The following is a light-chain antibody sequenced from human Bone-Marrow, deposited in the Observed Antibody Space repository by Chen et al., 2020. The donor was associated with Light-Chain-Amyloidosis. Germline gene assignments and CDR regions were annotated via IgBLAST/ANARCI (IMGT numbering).Light chain of an antibody. V-gene: IGLV6-57*03. J-gene: IGLJ3*02. Sequence: NFMLTQPHSVSESPGKTLIISCTRSGGSIASNYVQWYQQRPGSAPTTVIYEDNQRPSGVPDRFSGSSDSSSNSASLTISGLKTEDEADYYCQSYDSTNRVFGGGTKLTVL. CDR3: QSYDSTNRV. CDR1: GGSIASNY. CDR2: EDN.